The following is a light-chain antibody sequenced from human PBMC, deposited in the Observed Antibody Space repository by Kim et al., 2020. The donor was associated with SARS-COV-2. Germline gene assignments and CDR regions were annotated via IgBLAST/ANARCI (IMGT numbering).Light chain of an antibody. CDR3: QSYDSRLTGSV. Sequence: GVTRYCTGDGSSRGADYDVNWYQQLPATAPKLRIYTNNNRPSGVPDRFSGSRSRTSASLAITGLQAEDEADYYCQSYDSRLTGSVFGGGTQRTVL. CDR2: TNN. V-gene: IGLV1-40*01. J-gene: IGLJ3*02. CDR1: GSSRGADYD.